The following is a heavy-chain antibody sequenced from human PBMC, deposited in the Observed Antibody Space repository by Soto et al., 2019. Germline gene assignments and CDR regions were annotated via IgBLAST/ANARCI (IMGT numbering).Heavy chain of an antibody. D-gene: IGHD6-13*01. CDR3: AKDRGYYSSSGPFY. CDR1: GSSFSNYG. Sequence: QVQLVESGGGVVQPGRSLRLSCAASGSSFSNYGIHWVRQVPGKGLEWVAVISYDGTYKHYADSVKGRFTFSRDNSKNTVYLQMTSLRAEDTAVYYCAKDRGYYSSSGPFYWGQGTLVTVSS. J-gene: IGHJ4*02. V-gene: IGHV3-30*18. CDR2: ISYDGTYK.